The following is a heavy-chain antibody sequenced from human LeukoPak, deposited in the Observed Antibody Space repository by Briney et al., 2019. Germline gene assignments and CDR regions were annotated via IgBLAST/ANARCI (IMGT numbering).Heavy chain of an antibody. V-gene: IGHV3-48*03. CDR1: GFTLSSYE. CDR3: ARDRYYYDSSGYYPDYPDAFDI. CDR2: ISSSGSTI. D-gene: IGHD3-22*01. J-gene: IGHJ3*02. Sequence: PGGSLRLSCAASGFTLSSYEMNWVRQAPGKGLEWVSYISSSGSTIYYADSVKGRFTPSRDNAKNSLYLQMNSLRAEGTAVYYCARDRYYYDSSGYYPDYPDAFDIWGQGTMVTVSS.